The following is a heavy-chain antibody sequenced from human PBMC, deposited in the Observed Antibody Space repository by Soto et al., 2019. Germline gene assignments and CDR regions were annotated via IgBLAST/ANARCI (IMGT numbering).Heavy chain of an antibody. CDR1: GFTFSNYA. CDR3: AKTPRQWLVYVGY. V-gene: IGHV3-23*01. J-gene: IGHJ4*02. D-gene: IGHD6-19*01. CDR2: ISGSGGTT. Sequence: EVQLLESGGGLVQPGGSLRLSCVASGFTFSNYAMSWVRQAPGKGLEWVSGISGSGGTTYYADSVKGRFTVSRDNSKDTLNLQMNSLRAEDTAIYYCAKTPRQWLVYVGYWGQGTLVTVSS.